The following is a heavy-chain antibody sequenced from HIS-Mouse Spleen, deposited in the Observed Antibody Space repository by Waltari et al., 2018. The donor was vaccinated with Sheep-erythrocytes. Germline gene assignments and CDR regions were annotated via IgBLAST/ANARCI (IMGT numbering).Heavy chain of an antibody. V-gene: IGHV3-13*01. CDR2: IGTAGDT. D-gene: IGHD1-26*01. CDR1: GFTFSSYD. J-gene: IGHJ3*02. Sequence: EVQLVESGGGLVQPGGSLSLSCAASGFTFSSYDMHWVRQATGKGLEWVSAIGTAGDTYYPGSVKGRFTNSRENAKNSLYLQMNSLRAGDTAVYYCARANSGSYDDAFDIWGQGTMVTVSS. CDR3: ARANSGSYDDAFDI.